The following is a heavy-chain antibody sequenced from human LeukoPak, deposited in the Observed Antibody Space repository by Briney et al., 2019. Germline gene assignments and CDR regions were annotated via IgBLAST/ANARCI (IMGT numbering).Heavy chain of an antibody. Sequence: QTGGSLRLSCAASGFTFSSYSMNWVRQAPGRGLEWVSSIGAWVPGTSYADSVKGRFTISRDNSKKTVYLQMNSLRVEDTAVYYCAKGKINHDGAFDFWGQGTMVTVSS. CDR3: AKGKINHDGAFDF. CDR2: IGAWVPGT. D-gene: IGHD1-14*01. J-gene: IGHJ3*01. CDR1: GFTFSSYS. V-gene: IGHV3-23*01.